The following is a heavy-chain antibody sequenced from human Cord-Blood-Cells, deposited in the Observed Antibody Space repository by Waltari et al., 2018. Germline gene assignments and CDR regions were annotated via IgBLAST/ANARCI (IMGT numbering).Heavy chain of an antibody. J-gene: IGHJ4*02. V-gene: IGHV1-69*06. CDR2: IYPIFGTA. D-gene: IGHD3-16*01. Sequence: QVQLVQSGAEVKKPGSSVKVSCKASGGTFSSYAISWVRQAPGQGLEWMGVIYPIFGTANVAKKFQGRVTITADKSTSTAYMELSSLRSEDTAVYYCATPKLGGKYYFDYWGQGTLVTVSS. CDR3: ATPKLGGKYYFDY. CDR1: GGTFSSYA.